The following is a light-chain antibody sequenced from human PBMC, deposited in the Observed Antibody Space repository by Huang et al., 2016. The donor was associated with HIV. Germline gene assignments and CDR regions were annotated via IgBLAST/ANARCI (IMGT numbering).Light chain of an antibody. J-gene: IGKJ4*01. V-gene: IGKV3-11*01. CDR1: RNITDQ. CDR2: VAS. CDR3: QQRSYWPLT. Sequence: EIVLTQSPATLSLSPVERATLSCRASRNITDQLNWYQQRPGQAPRRIVFVASNRATGIPPRFSGSGSGTAFTLTVSSLEPADFGVYFCQQRSYWPLTFGGGTKVEI.